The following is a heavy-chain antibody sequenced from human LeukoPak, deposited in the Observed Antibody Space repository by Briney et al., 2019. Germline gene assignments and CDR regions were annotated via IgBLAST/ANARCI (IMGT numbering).Heavy chain of an antibody. CDR2: INPHSGGT. Sequence: ASVKVSCKASGYTFTDYYIHWVRQAPGQGLEWMGWINPHSGGTNYGQKFQGRVTMTRDTSISTAYMELSKLRSDDTAVYYCARPQLLDAFDIWGQGTMVTVSS. J-gene: IGHJ3*02. CDR3: ARPQLLDAFDI. V-gene: IGHV1-2*02. D-gene: IGHD6-6*01. CDR1: GYTFTDYY.